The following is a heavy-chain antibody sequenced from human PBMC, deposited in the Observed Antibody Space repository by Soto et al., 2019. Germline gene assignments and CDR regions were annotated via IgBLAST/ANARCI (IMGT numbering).Heavy chain of an antibody. V-gene: IGHV3-74*01. J-gene: IGHJ4*02. D-gene: IGHD3-22*01. CDR1: GFTFSSVW. CDR3: AIRASYYDSSGYFDY. CDR2: INSDGSST. Sequence: GGSLRLSCAASGFTFSSVWMNWVRQAPGKGLVWVSRINSDGSSTSYADSVKGRFTISRDNSKNTLYLQMNSLRAEDTAVYYCAIRASYYDSSGYFDYWGQGT.